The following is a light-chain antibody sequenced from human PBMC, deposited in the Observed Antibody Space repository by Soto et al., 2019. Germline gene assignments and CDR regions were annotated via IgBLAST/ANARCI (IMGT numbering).Light chain of an antibody. CDR1: QNIGTN. CDR2: GAS. V-gene: IGKV3-15*01. Sequence: EVVLTQSQATLSSSPGERGILSCRASQNIGTNLVWYQQKPGQAPRLLLYGASTRATGVPARFSGSGSGTDFTLTVSSLQSEDFAVYYCQQYYNWPPWTFGLGTIVDI. CDR3: QQYYNWPPWT. J-gene: IGKJ1*01.